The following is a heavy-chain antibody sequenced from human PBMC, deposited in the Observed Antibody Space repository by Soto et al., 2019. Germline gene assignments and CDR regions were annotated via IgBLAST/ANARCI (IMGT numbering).Heavy chain of an antibody. CDR1: GFSFGNYW. CDR3: ARDVGPVTIFGEALSGYFDF. D-gene: IGHD3-3*01. Sequence: GSLRLSCAVSGFSFGNYWMSWGRHARVNGLDWLASIKEDGSERYYLDSVKGRFTISRDNAKDSLSLQMNSLRGEDTAFYYCARDVGPVTIFGEALSGYFDFWGQGTLVTVSS. CDR2: IKEDGSER. J-gene: IGHJ4*02. V-gene: IGHV3-7*03.